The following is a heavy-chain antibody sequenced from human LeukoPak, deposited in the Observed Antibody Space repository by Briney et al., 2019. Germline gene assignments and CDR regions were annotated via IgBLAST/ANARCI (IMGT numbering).Heavy chain of an antibody. Sequence: GGSLRLSCAASGFTFSSYGMCWVRQAPGKGLEWVSAIGGRDGSTYYADSVKGRFTISRDNSKNTLYVQMNSLRAEDTAVYYCAKGHYYGSGSLDYWGQGTLATVSS. CDR1: GFTFSSYG. D-gene: IGHD3-10*01. CDR3: AKGHYYGSGSLDY. V-gene: IGHV3-23*01. J-gene: IGHJ4*02. CDR2: IGGRDGST.